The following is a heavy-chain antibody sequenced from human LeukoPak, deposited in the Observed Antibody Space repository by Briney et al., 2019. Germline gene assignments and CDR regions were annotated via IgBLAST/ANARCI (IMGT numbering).Heavy chain of an antibody. CDR3: ARAGYYYDSSGYQVRAFDI. J-gene: IGHJ3*02. V-gene: IGHV4-34*01. CDR2: INHSGST. Sequence: SETLSLTCSVYGGSFSGYYWTWIRQPPGKGLEWIGEINHSGSTSYNPSLKSRVTISVDTSKNQFSLKLRSVTAADTAVFYCARAGYYYDSSGYQVRAFDIWGQGTMVIVSS. D-gene: IGHD3-22*01. CDR1: GGSFSGYY.